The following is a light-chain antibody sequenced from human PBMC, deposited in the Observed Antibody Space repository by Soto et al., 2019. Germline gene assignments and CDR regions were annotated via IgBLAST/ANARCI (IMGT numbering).Light chain of an antibody. J-gene: IGLJ1*01. Sequence: QSALTQPASVSGSPGQSITISCTGTSSDIGNYKYVSWYQQHPGKAPKLMIYEVANRPSGASNRFSGSKSGNTASLTISGLQTEDEADYYCSSYTSTITLIVFGTGTKVTVL. CDR3: SSYTSTITLIV. CDR1: SSDIGNYKY. CDR2: EVA. V-gene: IGLV2-14*01.